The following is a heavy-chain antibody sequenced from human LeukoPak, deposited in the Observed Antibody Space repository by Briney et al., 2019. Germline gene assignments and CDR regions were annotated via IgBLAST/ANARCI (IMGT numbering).Heavy chain of an antibody. D-gene: IGHD2-2*01. CDR2: ISGSGGSI. J-gene: IGHJ4*02. Sequence: GGSLRLSCAASGFTFSSYAMSWVRQAPGKGLEWVSAISGSGGSIYYADSVKGRFTISRDNSKNTLYLQMNSLRAEDTAVYYCAKGVGYCSSTSCYPWYFDYWGQGTLVTASS. CDR3: AKGVGYCSSTSCYPWYFDY. CDR1: GFTFSSYA. V-gene: IGHV3-23*01.